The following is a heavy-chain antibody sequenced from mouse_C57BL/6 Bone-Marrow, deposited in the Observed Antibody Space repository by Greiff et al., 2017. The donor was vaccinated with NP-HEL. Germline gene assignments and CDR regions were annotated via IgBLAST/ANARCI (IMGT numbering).Heavy chain of an antibody. Sequence: EVMLVESGGGLVKPGGSLKLSCAASGFTFSSYAMSWVRQTPEKRLEWVATISDGGSYTYYPDNVKGRFTISRDTAKNNLYLQMSHLKSEDTAMYYCARECPGLFAYWGQGTLVTVSA. CDR2: ISDGGSYT. CDR1: GFTFSSYA. V-gene: IGHV5-4*01. CDR3: ARECPGLFAY. D-gene: IGHD6-1*01. J-gene: IGHJ3*01.